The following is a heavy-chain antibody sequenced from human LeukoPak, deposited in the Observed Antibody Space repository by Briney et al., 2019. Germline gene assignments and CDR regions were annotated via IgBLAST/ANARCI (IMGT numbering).Heavy chain of an antibody. V-gene: IGHV3-48*01. CDR1: GFTFSTYS. CDR2: ISGSSGTM. CDR3: ARVGSYGSGTFYYYFDY. J-gene: IGHJ4*02. Sequence: GGSLRLSCAASGFTFSTYSMNWVRQAPGKGLEWVSYISGSSGTMYYADSVKGRFTMSRDNAKNSLYLQMNSLRAEDTAMYYCARVGSYGSGTFYYYFDYWGQGTLVAVSS. D-gene: IGHD3-10*01.